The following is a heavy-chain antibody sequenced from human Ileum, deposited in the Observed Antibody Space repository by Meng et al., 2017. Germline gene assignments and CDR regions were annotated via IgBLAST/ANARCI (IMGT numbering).Heavy chain of an antibody. CDR2: IYYSGST. CDR3: ARHDVVPVIRHGFDP. CDR1: VGSISSYY. D-gene: IGHD3-10*01. Sequence: QVQLQESGPGLVKPSETLSLTCTVSVGSISSYYWSWIRQPPGKGLEWIGYIYYSGSTNYNPSLKSRVTISVDTSKNQFSLKLSSVTAADTAVYYCARHDVVPVIRHGFDPWGQGTLVTVSS. J-gene: IGHJ5*02. V-gene: IGHV4-59*01.